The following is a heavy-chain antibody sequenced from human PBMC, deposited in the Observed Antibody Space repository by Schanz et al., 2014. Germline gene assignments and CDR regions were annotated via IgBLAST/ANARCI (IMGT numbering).Heavy chain of an antibody. CDR1: GYTFTGYY. J-gene: IGHJ3*02. V-gene: IGHV1-2*02. CDR2: ISPYTGNT. D-gene: IGHD5-18*01. Sequence: QVQLVQSGAEMKKPGASVKVSCKASGYTFTGYYMHWVRQAPGQGLEWVGWISPYTGNTHYFDKMEGRVTMTTDTSTSTAYMELRSLRSDDTAVYYCTRGGYSYALSAFDIWGQGTMVTVSS. CDR3: TRGGYSYALSAFDI.